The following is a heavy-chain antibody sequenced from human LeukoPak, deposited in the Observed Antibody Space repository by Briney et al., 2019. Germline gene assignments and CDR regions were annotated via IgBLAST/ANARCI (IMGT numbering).Heavy chain of an antibody. Sequence: GESLKISCKGSGYSFTSYWIGWVRQMPGKGLEWMGIIFPGDSDTRYSPSFQGQVTISADKSISTAYLQWSSLKASDTAMYYCARRGYSGYDRVLASDNWFDPWGQGTLVTVSS. CDR1: GYSFTSYW. CDR2: IFPGDSDT. D-gene: IGHD5-12*01. J-gene: IGHJ5*02. CDR3: ARRGYSGYDRVLASDNWFDP. V-gene: IGHV5-51*01.